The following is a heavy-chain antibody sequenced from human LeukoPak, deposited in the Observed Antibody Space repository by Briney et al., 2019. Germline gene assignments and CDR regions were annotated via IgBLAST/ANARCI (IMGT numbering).Heavy chain of an antibody. Sequence: GGSLRLSCAASGFTFSSYTMSWARQAPGKGLEWVSTISDNGGSTFYADSVKGRFTISRDNSKNTLYLQMNSLRAEDTAVYYCANHAPGTTWINYWGQGTLVTVSS. CDR2: ISDNGGST. V-gene: IGHV3-23*01. D-gene: IGHD1-7*01. CDR1: GFTFSSYT. CDR3: ANHAPGTTWINY. J-gene: IGHJ4*02.